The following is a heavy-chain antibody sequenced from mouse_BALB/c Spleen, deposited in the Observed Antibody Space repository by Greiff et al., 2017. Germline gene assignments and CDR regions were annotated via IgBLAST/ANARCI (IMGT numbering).Heavy chain of an antibody. D-gene: IGHD2-14*01. V-gene: IGHV1-28*01. J-gene: IGHJ4*01. CDR3: GRYDEGPYFAMDY. Sequence: EVQLQQSGPELMKPGASVKISCKASGYSFTSYYMHWVKQSHGKSLEWIGYIDPFNGGTSYNQKFKGKATLTVDKSSSTAYMQLSSLTSEDSAVYYCGRYDEGPYFAMDYWGQGTSVTVSS. CDR2: IDPFNGGT. CDR1: GYSFTSYY.